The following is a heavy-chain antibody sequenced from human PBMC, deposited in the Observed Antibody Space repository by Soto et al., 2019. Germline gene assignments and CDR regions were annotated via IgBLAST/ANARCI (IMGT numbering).Heavy chain of an antibody. CDR1: GYTFTSYA. V-gene: IGHV1-3*01. D-gene: IGHD3-9*01. CDR2: INAGNGNT. J-gene: IGHJ6*02. Sequence: ASVKLSCKASGYTFTSYAMHWVRQAPEQRLEWMGWINAGNGNTKYSQKFQGRVTITRDTSASTAYMELSSLRSEDTAVYYCATSYYDILTGLPYYYYGMDVWGQGTTVTVSS. CDR3: ATSYYDILTGLPYYYYGMDV.